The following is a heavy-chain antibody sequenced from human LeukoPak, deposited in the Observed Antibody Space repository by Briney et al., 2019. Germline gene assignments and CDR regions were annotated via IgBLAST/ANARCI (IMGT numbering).Heavy chain of an antibody. CDR2: IYSSGTT. D-gene: IGHD6-19*01. V-gene: IGHV4-4*07. CDR3: ARGAPVAGHDAFDI. Sequence: SETLSLTCTVSDGSITTYYWNWIRQPAGKGLEFIGRIYSSGTTNYNPSLKSRVTMSVDTSKNQFSLELSSVTAADTAVYYCARGAPVAGHDAFDIWGQETLVTVSS. CDR1: DGSITTYY. J-gene: IGHJ3*02.